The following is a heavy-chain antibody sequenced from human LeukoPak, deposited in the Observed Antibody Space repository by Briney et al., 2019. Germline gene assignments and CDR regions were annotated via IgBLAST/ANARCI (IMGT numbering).Heavy chain of an antibody. CDR1: RFTFSSYG. CDR3: ARDLGRYFDL. J-gene: IGHJ2*01. Sequence: TGRSLRLSCAASRFTFSSYGMKWVRQVPGKGLEWVSSISTSSSYIYYADSVKGRFTISRDNAKNSLYLQMNNLRAEDTAIYYCARDLGRYFDLWGRGTLVTVSS. CDR2: ISTSSSYI. V-gene: IGHV3-21*01.